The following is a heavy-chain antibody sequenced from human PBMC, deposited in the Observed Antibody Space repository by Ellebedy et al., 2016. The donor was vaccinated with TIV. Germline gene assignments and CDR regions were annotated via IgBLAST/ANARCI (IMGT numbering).Heavy chain of an antibody. CDR3: ARGLAYSYGFEDYYYGMDV. V-gene: IGHV3-53*01. CDR2: IYSGGST. Sequence: PGGSLRLSCAASGFTVSSNYMTWVRQAPGKGLAWVSVIYSGGSTYYADSVKGRFTISRDNSKNTLYLQMNSLRAEDTAVYYCARGLAYSYGFEDYYYGMDVWGQGTTVTVSS. J-gene: IGHJ6*02. D-gene: IGHD5-18*01. CDR1: GFTVSSNY.